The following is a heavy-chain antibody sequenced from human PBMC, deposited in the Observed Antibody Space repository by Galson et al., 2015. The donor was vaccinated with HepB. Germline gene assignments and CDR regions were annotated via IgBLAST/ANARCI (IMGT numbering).Heavy chain of an antibody. J-gene: IGHJ2*01. CDR1: GFTFSGFG. Sequence: SLRLSCAASGFTFSGFGMHWVRQAPGKGLEWVALISYDGSNKYYGDSVKGRFTVSRENSKNTLYLQMISLRAEDTAVYYCAKEEGQGGYFDLWGRGTLVTVSS. V-gene: IGHV3-30*18. CDR3: AKEEGQGGYFDL. CDR2: ISYDGSNK.